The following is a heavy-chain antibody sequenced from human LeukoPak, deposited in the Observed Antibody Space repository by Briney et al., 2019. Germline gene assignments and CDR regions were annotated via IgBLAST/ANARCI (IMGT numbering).Heavy chain of an antibody. CDR2: INHSGST. CDR3: ARGRGGISHL. Sequence: SETLSLTCAVYGGSFSGYYWSWVRQPPGKGLEWIGEINHSGSTNYNPSLKSRVTISVDTSKNQFSPKLSSVTAADTAVYYCARGRGGISHLGGQGTLVTVSS. V-gene: IGHV4-34*01. CDR1: GGSFSGYY. D-gene: IGHD3-16*01. J-gene: IGHJ4*02.